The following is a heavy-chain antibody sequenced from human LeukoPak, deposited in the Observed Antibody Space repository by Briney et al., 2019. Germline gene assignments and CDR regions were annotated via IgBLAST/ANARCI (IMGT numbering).Heavy chain of an antibody. V-gene: IGHV3-33*01. CDR3: ARAARALSDY. J-gene: IGHJ4*02. CDR1: GFTFSSYV. Sequence: PGRSLRLSCAASGFTFSSYVMHWVRQAPGKGLEWVAVIWYDGSNKYYADSVKGRFTISRDNSKNTLYLQMNSLRAEDTAVYYCARAARALSDYWGQGTLVTVSS. CDR2: IWYDGSNK. D-gene: IGHD6-6*01.